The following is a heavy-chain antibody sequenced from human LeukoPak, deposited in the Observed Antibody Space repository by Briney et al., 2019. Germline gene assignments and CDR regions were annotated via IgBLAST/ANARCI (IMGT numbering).Heavy chain of an antibody. CDR3: AKTMTTVVTTPSDFDY. Sequence: GGSLRLSCAASGFTFSDYYMSWIRQAPGKGLEWVSYISSSGSTIYYADSVKGRFTISRDNAKNSLYLQMNSLRAEDTAVYYCAKTMTTVVTTPSDFDYWGQGTLVTVSS. D-gene: IGHD4-23*01. CDR1: GFTFSDYY. J-gene: IGHJ4*02. CDR2: ISSSGSTI. V-gene: IGHV3-11*01.